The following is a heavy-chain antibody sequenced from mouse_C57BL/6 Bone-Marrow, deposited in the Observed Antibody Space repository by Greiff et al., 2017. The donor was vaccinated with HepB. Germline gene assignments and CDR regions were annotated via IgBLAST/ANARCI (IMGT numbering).Heavy chain of an antibody. J-gene: IGHJ4*01. CDR3: ARHRYYGSRGAMDY. Sequence: VQLKESGPGLVAPSQSLSITCTVSGFSLTSYGVHWVRQPPGKGLEWLVVIWSDGSTTYNSALKSRLIISKDNSKSQVFLKMNSLQTDDTAMYYCARHRYYGSRGAMDYWGQGTSVTVSS. V-gene: IGHV2-6-1*01. CDR2: IWSDGST. CDR1: GFSLTSYG. D-gene: IGHD1-1*01.